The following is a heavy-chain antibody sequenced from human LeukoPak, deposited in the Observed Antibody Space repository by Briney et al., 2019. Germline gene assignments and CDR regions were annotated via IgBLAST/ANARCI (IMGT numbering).Heavy chain of an antibody. Sequence: SETLSLTCTVSGGSISSSSYYWGWVRQPPGKGLEWIGSIYYSGSTYYNPSLKSRVTISVDTSKNQFSLKLSSVTAADTAVYYCARKRWLQLRGGFDYWGQGTLVTVSS. CDR1: GGSISSSSYY. D-gene: IGHD5-24*01. J-gene: IGHJ4*02. CDR2: IYYSGST. CDR3: ARKRWLQLRGGFDY. V-gene: IGHV4-39*07.